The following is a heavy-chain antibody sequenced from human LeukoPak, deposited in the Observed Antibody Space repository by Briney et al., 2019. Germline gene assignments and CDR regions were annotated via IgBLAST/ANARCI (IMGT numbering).Heavy chain of an antibody. J-gene: IGHJ6*03. CDR3: ARDGSYSSSWYRDYYYYMDV. CDR2: INPNSGGT. V-gene: IGHV1-2*02. CDR1: GYTFTGYY. Sequence: GASVKVSCKASGYTFTGYYMHWVRQAPGQGLEWMGWINPNSGGTNYAQKFQGRVTMTRDTSISTAYMELSRLRSDDTAVYYCARDGSYSSSWYRDYYYYMDVWGKGTTVTVSS. D-gene: IGHD6-13*01.